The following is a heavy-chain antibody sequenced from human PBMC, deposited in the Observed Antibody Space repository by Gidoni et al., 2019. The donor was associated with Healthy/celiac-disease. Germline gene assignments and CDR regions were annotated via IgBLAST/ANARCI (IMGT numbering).Heavy chain of an antibody. V-gene: IGHV3-30-3*01. D-gene: IGHD3-9*01. J-gene: IGHJ4*02. Sequence: QVQLVESGGGVVQPGRALSLSCAASGFTLSSYAMHWVRPAPGKGPEWVAVISYDGSNKYYADSVKGRFTISRDNSKNPLYLQMNSLRAEDTAVYYCARNGGGYDILTGYSYYFDYWGQGTLVTVSS. CDR1: GFTLSSYA. CDR2: ISYDGSNK. CDR3: ARNGGGYDILTGYSYYFDY.